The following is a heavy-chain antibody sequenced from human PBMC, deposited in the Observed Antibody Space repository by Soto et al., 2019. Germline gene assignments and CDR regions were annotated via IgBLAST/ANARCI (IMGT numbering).Heavy chain of an antibody. Sequence: PSETLSLTCTVSGGSISSYYWSWIRQPPGKGLEWIGYIYYSGSTNYNPSLKSRVTISVDTSKNQFSPKLSSVTAADTAVYYCARVLGYCSSTSCYQYYYYGMDVWGQGTTVTVSS. V-gene: IGHV4-59*01. CDR2: IYYSGST. J-gene: IGHJ6*02. CDR3: ARVLGYCSSTSCYQYYYYGMDV. D-gene: IGHD2-2*01. CDR1: GGSISSYY.